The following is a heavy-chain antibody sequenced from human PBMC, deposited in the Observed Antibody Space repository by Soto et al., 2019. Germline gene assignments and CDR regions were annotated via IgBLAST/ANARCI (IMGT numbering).Heavy chain of an antibody. CDR2: ISYDGSNK. CDR3: AKGQLGYCSSTSCFTFYYYYGMDV. J-gene: IGHJ6*02. CDR1: GFTFSSYG. D-gene: IGHD2-2*01. V-gene: IGHV3-30*18. Sequence: QVQLVESGGGVGQRGRSLRLSCAASGFTFSSYGMHWVRQAPGKGLEWVAVISYDGSNKYYADSVKGRFTISRDNSKNTLYLQMNSLRAEDTAVYYCAKGQLGYCSSTSCFTFYYYYGMDVWGQGTTVTVSS.